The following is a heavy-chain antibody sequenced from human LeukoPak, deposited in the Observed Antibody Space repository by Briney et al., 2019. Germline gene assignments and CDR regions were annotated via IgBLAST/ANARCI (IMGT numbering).Heavy chain of an antibody. CDR2: IYSGGST. J-gene: IGHJ4*02. CDR3: ARETRGIVDY. CDR1: GLTVSTTY. V-gene: IGHV3-53*01. Sequence: GGSLRLSCAASGLTVSTTYTRSVRQPPGKGLEWVSVIYSGGSTYYADSVKGRFTISRDNSKNTLYLQMNSLRAEDTAVYYCARETRGIVDYWGQGTLVTVSS. D-gene: IGHD3-22*01.